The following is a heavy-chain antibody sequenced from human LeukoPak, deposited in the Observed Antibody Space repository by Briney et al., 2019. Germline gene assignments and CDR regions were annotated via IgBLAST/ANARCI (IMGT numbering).Heavy chain of an antibody. CDR1: GYTFTSYG. CDR2: ISAYNGNT. V-gene: IGHV1-18*01. CDR3: ARERTSSGLKYFDY. D-gene: IGHD6-19*01. Sequence: ASVKVSCKASGYTFTSYGISWVRQAPGQGLAWMGWISAYNGNTNYAQKLQGRVTMTTDTSTSTAYMELRSLRSDDTAVYYCARERTSSGLKYFDYWGQGTLVTVSS. J-gene: IGHJ4*02.